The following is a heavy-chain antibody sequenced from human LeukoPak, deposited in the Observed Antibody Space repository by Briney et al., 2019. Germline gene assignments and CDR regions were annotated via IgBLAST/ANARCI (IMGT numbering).Heavy chain of an antibody. J-gene: IGHJ4*02. CDR1: GFTFHDYA. CDR2: ISGDGGST. D-gene: IGHD2-15*01. CDR3: AKDMAYCSGGSCYSAGDY. V-gene: IGHV3-43*02. Sequence: GGSLRLSCAASGFTFHDYAMHWVRQAPGKGLEWVSLISGDGGSTYYADSVKGRFTISRDNSKNSLYMQMNSLRTEDTALYYCAKDMAYCSGGSCYSAGDYWGQGTLVTVSS.